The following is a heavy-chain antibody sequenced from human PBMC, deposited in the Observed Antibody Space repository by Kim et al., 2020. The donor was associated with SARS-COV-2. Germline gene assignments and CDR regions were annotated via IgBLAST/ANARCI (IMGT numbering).Heavy chain of an antibody. V-gene: IGHV4-39*01. J-gene: IGHJ6*02. CDR3: VIMTGNYYYGIDV. CDR1: GGSISSSSYY. Sequence: SETLSLTCTVSGGSISSSSYYWGWIRQPPGKGLEWIGSIYYSGSTYYNPSLKSRVTISVDTSKNQFSLKLSSVTAADTAVYYCVIMTGNYYYGIDVWGQGTTVTVSS. CDR2: IYYSGST. D-gene: IGHD1-1*01.